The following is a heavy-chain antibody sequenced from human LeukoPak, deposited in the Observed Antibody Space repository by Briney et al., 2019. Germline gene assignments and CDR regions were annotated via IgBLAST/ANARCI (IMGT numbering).Heavy chain of an antibody. CDR2: ISSSSSYI. J-gene: IGHJ6*03. V-gene: IGHV3-21*01. CDR3: AGSGYGGDYYYYYMDV. CDR1: GFTFSSYS. D-gene: IGHD3-22*01. Sequence: GGSLRLSCAASGFTFSSYSMNWVRQAPGKGLEWVSSISSSSSYIYYADSVKGRFTISRDNAKNSLYLQMNSLRAEDTAVYYCAGSGYGGDYYYYYMDVWGKGTTVTVSS.